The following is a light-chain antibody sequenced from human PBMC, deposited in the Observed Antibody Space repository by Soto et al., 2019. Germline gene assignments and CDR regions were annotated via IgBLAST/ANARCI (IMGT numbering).Light chain of an antibody. V-gene: IGKV1-5*03. J-gene: IGKJ1*01. CDR2: KAS. CDR1: QSVSSW. CDR3: QHYASFSGT. Sequence: EIQMTQSPSTLSASVGDRVTITCRASQSVSSWVAWYHLKPGKAPKLLIYKASTLETGVPSRFSGSGSRTEITLTISSLQPDDFATYYCQHYASFSGTFGQGTKVDIK.